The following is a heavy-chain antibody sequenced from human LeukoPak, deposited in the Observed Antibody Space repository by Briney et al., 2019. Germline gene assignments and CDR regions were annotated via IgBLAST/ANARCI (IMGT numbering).Heavy chain of an antibody. CDR1: GGSISSGGYY. D-gene: IGHD3-16*01. J-gene: IGHJ6*02. V-gene: IGHV4-31*03. CDR2: IYYSGGT. Sequence: PSETLSLTCTVSGGSISSGGYYWSWIRQHPGKGLEWIGYIYYSGGTYYNPSLKSRVTTSLDTSENQFSLKLSSVTAADTAVYYCARDGGLYAVDVWGQGTTVTVSS. CDR3: ARDGGLYAVDV.